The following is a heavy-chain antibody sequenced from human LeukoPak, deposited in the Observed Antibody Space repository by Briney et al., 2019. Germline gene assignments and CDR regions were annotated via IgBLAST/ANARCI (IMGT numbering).Heavy chain of an antibody. CDR2: IYSGGNI. J-gene: IGHJ4*02. V-gene: IGHV3-53*01. D-gene: IGHD1-26*01. Sequence: GGSLRLSCAASGFTVSSTYMSWVRQAPGKGLEWVSVIYSGGNIYYIDSVKGRFTISRDTSKNTLYLQMNSLRAEDTALYYCVRDGVAAGAATGWELFSDYWGQGSLVAVSS. CDR1: GFTVSSTY. CDR3: VRDGVAAGAATGWELFSDY.